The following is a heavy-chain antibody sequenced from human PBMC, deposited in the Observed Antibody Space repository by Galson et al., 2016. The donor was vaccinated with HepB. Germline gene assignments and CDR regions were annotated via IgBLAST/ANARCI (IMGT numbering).Heavy chain of an antibody. CDR2: IVVGGGNT. V-gene: IGHV1-58*01. D-gene: IGHD3-10*01. CDR1: GFTFTSSA. Sequence: SCKASGFTFTSSAVQWVRQARGQRLEYIGWIVVGGGNTNYAQKFQERVTISRDMSTRTAYMELSSLTSEDTAVYYCAANPYYGSGSYDYWGQGTLVTVSS. CDR3: AANPYYGSGSYDY. J-gene: IGHJ4*02.